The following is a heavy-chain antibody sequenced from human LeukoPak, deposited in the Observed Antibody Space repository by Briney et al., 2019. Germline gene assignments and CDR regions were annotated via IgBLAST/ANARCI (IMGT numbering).Heavy chain of an antibody. D-gene: IGHD1-26*01. CDR1: GFTFSSYW. CDR2: IKQDGSEK. V-gene: IGHV3-7*03. J-gene: IGHJ6*02. Sequence: GGSLRLSCAASGFTFSSYWMSWVRQAPGKGLEWVANIKQDGSEKYYVDSVKGRFTISRDNAKNSLYLQMNSLRAEDTAVYYCAKWEPAMAALDGMDVWGQGTTVTVSS. CDR3: AKWEPAMAALDGMDV.